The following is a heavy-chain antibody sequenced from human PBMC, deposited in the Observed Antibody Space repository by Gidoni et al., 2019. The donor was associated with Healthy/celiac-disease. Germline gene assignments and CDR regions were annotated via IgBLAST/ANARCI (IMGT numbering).Heavy chain of an antibody. CDR3: ASDCSGGSCYGSYS. CDR1: GGSISSSSYY. Sequence: QLQLQESGPGLVKPSETLSLTGTVSGGSISSSSYYWGWIRQPPGKGLEWIGSIYYSGSTYYNPSLKSRVTISVDTSKNQFSLKLSSVTAADTAVYYCASDCSGGSCYGSYSWGQGTLVTVSS. CDR2: IYYSGST. V-gene: IGHV4-39*01. J-gene: IGHJ4*02. D-gene: IGHD2-15*01.